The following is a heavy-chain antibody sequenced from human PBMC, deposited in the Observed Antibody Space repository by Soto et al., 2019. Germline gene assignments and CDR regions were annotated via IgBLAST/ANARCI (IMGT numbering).Heavy chain of an antibody. J-gene: IGHJ6*02. CDR2: IDSGGDT. CDR1: GFSISNNY. D-gene: IGHD3-16*01. Sequence: EVQLVESGGGLIQPGGSLRLSCAASGFSISNNYMTWFRQAPGKGLEWVSLIDSGGDTYYADSVKGRFTLSRDSSKNTLYLQMNSLRAEDTAVYNCARGGSLYYYYGIDVWGQGTTVTVSS. V-gene: IGHV3-53*01. CDR3: ARGGSLYYYYGIDV.